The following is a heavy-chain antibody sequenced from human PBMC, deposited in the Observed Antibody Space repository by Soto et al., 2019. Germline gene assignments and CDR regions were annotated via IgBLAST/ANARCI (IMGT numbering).Heavy chain of an antibody. V-gene: IGHV3-23*01. CDR2: ISGSGGST. CDR1: GFTFSSCA. D-gene: IGHD6-19*01. Sequence: GGSLRLSCAASGFTFSSCAMSWVRQAPGKGLEWVSAISGSGGSTYYADSVKGRFTISRDNSKNTLYLQMNSLRAEDTAVYYCAKDWDSSGLVPIFDYWGQGTLVTVSS. CDR3: AKDWDSSGLVPIFDY. J-gene: IGHJ4*02.